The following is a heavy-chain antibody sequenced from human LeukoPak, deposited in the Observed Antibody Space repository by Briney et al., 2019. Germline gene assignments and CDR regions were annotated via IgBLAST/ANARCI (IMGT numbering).Heavy chain of an antibody. V-gene: IGHV5-10-1*01. Sequence: PRESLKTCCMGSGSSFTSYWISGVRLVPGMGVEWMGRIELSDSYTNCSPSFQGQVTISAHRSITTACLQWSSLKASDTAMYYCARVDIVATIQDGFLDYWGQGRLVTVPS. D-gene: IGHD5-12*01. J-gene: IGHJ4*02. CDR3: ARVDIVATIQDGFLDY. CDR1: GSSFTSYW. CDR2: IELSDSYT.